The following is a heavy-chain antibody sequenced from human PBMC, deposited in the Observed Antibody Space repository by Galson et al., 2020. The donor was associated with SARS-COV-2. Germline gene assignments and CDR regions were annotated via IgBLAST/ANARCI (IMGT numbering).Heavy chain of an antibody. D-gene: IGHD3-9*01. CDR1: GYTLNNYG. Sequence: VSVNVSCKASGYTLNNYGISRVRQAPGQGLEWMGWNSSYNGNTNYAQKFQGRVTMTTYTSTSTAYMELRSLRYDDTAVYYCARRGTYPSFDDYWGQGTLVTVSS. CDR3: ARRGTYPSFDDY. CDR2: NSSYNGNT. J-gene: IGHJ4*02. V-gene: IGHV1-18*01.